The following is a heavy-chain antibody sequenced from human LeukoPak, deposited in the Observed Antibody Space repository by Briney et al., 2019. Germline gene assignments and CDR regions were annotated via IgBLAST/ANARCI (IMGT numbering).Heavy chain of an antibody. V-gene: IGHV1-24*01. D-gene: IGHD1-26*01. CDR2: FDPEDGET. CDR3: ATVRWELIWDAFDI. J-gene: IGHJ3*02. CDR1: GYTLTELS. Sequence: GASVKVSCKVSGYTLTELSMHWVRQAPGKGLEWMGGFDPEDGETIYAQKFQGRVTMTEDTSTDTAYMELSSLRSEDTAVYYCATVRWELIWDAFDIWGQGTMVTVSS.